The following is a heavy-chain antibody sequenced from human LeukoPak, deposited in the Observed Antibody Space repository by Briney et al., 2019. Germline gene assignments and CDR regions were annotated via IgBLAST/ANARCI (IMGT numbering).Heavy chain of an antibody. J-gene: IGHJ4*02. CDR2: IIPILGTA. CDR3: TRSLESYYDQEGYFDY. D-gene: IGHD3-22*01. V-gene: IGHV1-69*10. Sequence: SVKVSCKASGGTFNNYGFNWVRQALGQGLEWMGRIIPILGTANYAQNFQGRVTIIADKSTNTVQMELGSLRSEDTAVYYCTRSLESYYDQEGYFDYWGQGTLVTVSS. CDR1: GGTFNNYG.